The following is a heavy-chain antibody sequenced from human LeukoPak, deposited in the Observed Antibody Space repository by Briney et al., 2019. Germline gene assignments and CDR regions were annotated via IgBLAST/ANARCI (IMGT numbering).Heavy chain of an antibody. Sequence: SDTLSLTCTVSGGSISSYYWSWIRQTAGKVLEWIGDIYYSGSTNYNPSLKSRVTISVDTSKNQFSLKLSSVTAADTAVYYCAREVAGIQLFDYWGQGTLVTVSS. CDR3: AREVAGIQLFDY. D-gene: IGHD5-18*01. CDR1: GGSISSYY. CDR2: IYYSGST. J-gene: IGHJ4*02. V-gene: IGHV4-59*12.